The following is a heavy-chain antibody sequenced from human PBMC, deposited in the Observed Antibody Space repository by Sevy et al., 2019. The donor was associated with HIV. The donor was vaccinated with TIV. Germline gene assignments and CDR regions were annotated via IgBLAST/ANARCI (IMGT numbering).Heavy chain of an antibody. J-gene: IGHJ4*02. CDR1: GFTFSSYA. CDR2: ITYSSSST. CDR3: AKDRVSGSYYTGDFDY. Sequence: GGSLRLSCAASGFTFSSYAMSWVRQAPVKGLEWVSVITYSSSSTYYADSVKGRFTISRDNSKNSLYLQLNSLRAEDTAVYYCAKDRVSGSYYTGDFDYWGQGTLVTVSS. V-gene: IGHV3-23*01. D-gene: IGHD3-10*01.